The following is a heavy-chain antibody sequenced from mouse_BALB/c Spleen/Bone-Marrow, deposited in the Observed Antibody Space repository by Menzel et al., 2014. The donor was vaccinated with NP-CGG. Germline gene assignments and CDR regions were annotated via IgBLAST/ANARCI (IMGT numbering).Heavy chain of an antibody. J-gene: IGHJ3*01. CDR3: TRGGGFAY. CDR2: FHPYNDDT. CDR1: GYTFTTYP. V-gene: IGHV1-47*01. Sequence: QVHLQHPGAELVKPGASVKMSCKAFGYTFTTYPIEWMKQNHGKSLEWIGNFHPYNDDTKYNEKFKGKAKLTVEKSSSTVFLELRRLTSDDPGVYYCTRGGGFAYWGQGTLVTVSA.